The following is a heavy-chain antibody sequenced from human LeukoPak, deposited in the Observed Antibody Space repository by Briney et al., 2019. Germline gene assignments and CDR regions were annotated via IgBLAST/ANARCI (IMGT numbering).Heavy chain of an antibody. D-gene: IGHD2-2*01. CDR1: GGSFSGYY. Sequence: PSETLSLTCAVYGGSFSGYYWSWIRQPPGKGLEWIGEINHSGSTNYNPSLKSRVTISVDTSKNQFSLKLSSVTAADTAVYYCARLGALPRRILPEYYYYYMDVWGKGTTVTVSS. J-gene: IGHJ6*03. CDR3: ARLGALPRRILPEYYYYYMDV. V-gene: IGHV4-34*01. CDR2: INHSGST.